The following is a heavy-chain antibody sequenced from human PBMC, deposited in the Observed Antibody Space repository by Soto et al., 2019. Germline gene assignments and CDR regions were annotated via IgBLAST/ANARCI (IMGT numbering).Heavy chain of an antibody. CDR3: AGEGLIHSVDY. CDR2: IYYSGST. V-gene: IGHV4-59*01. CDR1: GGSISSYY. J-gene: IGHJ4*02. Sequence: SETLSLTCTVSGGSISSYYWSWIRQPPGKGLEWIGYIYYSGSTNYNPSLKSRVTISVDTSKNQFSLKLSSVTAADTAVYYCAGEGLIHSVDYWGQGTLVTVSS.